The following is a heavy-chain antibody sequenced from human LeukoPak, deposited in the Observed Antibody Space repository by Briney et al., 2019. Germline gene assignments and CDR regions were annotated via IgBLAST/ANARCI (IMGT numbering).Heavy chain of an antibody. Sequence: ASVKVSCKASGYTFTSYDINCVRQAPGQGLEWMGRINPNSGGTNYAQKFQGRVTMTRDTSISTAYMELSRLRSDDRAVYYCASLTSGYLLEYFQHWGQGTLVTVPS. CDR3: ASLTSGYLLEYFQH. J-gene: IGHJ1*01. CDR1: GYTFTSYD. D-gene: IGHD3-22*01. V-gene: IGHV1-2*06. CDR2: INPNSGGT.